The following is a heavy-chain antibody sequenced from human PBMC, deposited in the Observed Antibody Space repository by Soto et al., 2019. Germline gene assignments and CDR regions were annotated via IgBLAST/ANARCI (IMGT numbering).Heavy chain of an antibody. CDR2: VYHSGKT. CDR1: GDYISSHY. V-gene: IGHV4-59*08. D-gene: IGHD2-2*01. J-gene: IGHJ2*01. CDR3: ARPKGTTPAVWYFDL. Sequence: QVQLQESGPGLVKPSETLSLTCTVSGDYISSHYWSWIRQPPGKRLEWIGYVYHSGKTDSNPSLKSRVTISMHTSKNQSSLSLTSVTGADAAVYYCARPKGTTPAVWYFDLWGHGTLVTVSS.